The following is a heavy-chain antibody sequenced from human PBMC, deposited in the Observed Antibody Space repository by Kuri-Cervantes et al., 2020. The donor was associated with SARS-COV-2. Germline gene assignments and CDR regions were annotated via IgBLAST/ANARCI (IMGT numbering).Heavy chain of an antibody. CDR3: ARGFSGYDFDAFDI. D-gene: IGHD5-12*01. J-gene: IGHJ3*02. Sequence: SVKVSCKASGGTFSSYAISWVRQAPGQGLEWMGGIIPIFGTANYAQKFQGRVTITADESTSTAYMELSSLRSEDTAVYYCARGFSGYDFDAFDIWGQGTMVTVSS. V-gene: IGHV1-69*13. CDR2: IIPIFGTA. CDR1: GGTFSSYA.